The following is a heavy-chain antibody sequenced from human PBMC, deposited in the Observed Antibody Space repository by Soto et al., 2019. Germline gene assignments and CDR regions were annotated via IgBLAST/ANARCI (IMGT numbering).Heavy chain of an antibody. CDR3: ARGGFSGSGSYIQGDY. Sequence: EVQLVESGGGLVQPGGSLRLSCAASGFTFSNYWMHWVHQAPGKGLVWVSRIKSDGSSRSYADSVKGRFTISRDNARNTLYLQMNSLRAEDTAVYYCARGGFSGSGSYIQGDYWGQGTLVTVSS. V-gene: IGHV3-74*01. CDR2: IKSDGSSR. CDR1: GFTFSNYW. D-gene: IGHD3-10*01. J-gene: IGHJ4*02.